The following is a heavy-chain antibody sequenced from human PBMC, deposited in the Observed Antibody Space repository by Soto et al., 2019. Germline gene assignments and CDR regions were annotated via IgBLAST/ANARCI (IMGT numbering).Heavy chain of an antibody. D-gene: IGHD6-19*01. J-gene: IGHJ6*02. CDR2: INPNGGGT. CDR3: ATQRISVAGRKYYCYRMAV. V-gene: IGHV1-2*02. Sequence: ASVKVSCKASGCTFTGYYMHWVGQAPVQGLEWMGCINPNGGGTNYAQKFQGRVTMTRDTSISTAYMELSRLRSDDTAVYYCATQRISVAGRKYYCYRMAVWAPGTTVTISS. CDR1: GCTFTGYY.